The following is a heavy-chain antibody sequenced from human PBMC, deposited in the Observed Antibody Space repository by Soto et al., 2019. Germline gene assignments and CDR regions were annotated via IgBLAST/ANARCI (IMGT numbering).Heavy chain of an antibody. CDR3: ATDQAYTDS. J-gene: IGHJ5*01. Sequence: QVQLVQSGAEVKKSGASVRVSCKASGYSFTSYDMHWVRQAPGQGLEWLGKINPSDGSTEYAQKFLGRLILTSDTSTSTVYMGLSSLTTEDTAVFYCATDQAYTDSWGQGTQIIGSS. D-gene: IGHD2-21*01. CDR1: GYSFTSYD. V-gene: IGHV1-46*01. CDR2: INPSDGST.